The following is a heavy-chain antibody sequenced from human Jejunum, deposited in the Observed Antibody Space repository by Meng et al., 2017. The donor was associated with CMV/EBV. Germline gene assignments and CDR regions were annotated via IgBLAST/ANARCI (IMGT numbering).Heavy chain of an antibody. J-gene: IGHJ4*02. CDR3: ARAGDYRFDY. V-gene: IGHV3-74*01. D-gene: IGHD4-17*01. CDR1: GFTFSNYW. CDR2: IDTNGRTI. Sequence: SWAPSGFTFSNYWMHWVRQAQGKGLVWVSRIDTNGRTINYADSVKGRFTISRDNAKNTLYLQMNSLRAEDTAVYYCARAGDYRFDYWGQGTLVTVSS.